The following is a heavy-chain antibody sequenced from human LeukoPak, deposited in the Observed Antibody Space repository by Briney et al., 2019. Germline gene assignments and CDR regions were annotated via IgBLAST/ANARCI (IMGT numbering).Heavy chain of an antibody. Sequence: GRPLRLSCAASGFTFSSYGMHWVRQAPGKGLEWVAVISYDGSNKYYADSVKGRFTISRDNSKNTLYLQMNSLRAGDTAVYYCAKDFTMIRGSELDYWGQGTLVTVSS. V-gene: IGHV3-30*18. CDR2: ISYDGSNK. CDR3: AKDFTMIRGSELDY. CDR1: GFTFSSYG. J-gene: IGHJ4*02. D-gene: IGHD3-10*01.